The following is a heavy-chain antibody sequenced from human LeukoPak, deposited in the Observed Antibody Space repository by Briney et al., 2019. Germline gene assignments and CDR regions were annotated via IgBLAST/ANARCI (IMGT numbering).Heavy chain of an antibody. D-gene: IGHD2-15*01. Sequence: ASVKVSCKASGYSFTSYGMNWVRQAPGQGLEWMGWINTNTGNPTYAQGFTGRYVFSLDTSVNTAYLQISSLKAEDTAVYYCARDLCYSPGSSDYWGQGTLVTVSS. CDR3: ARDLCYSPGSSDY. CDR1: GYSFTSYG. J-gene: IGHJ4*02. CDR2: INTNTGNP. V-gene: IGHV7-4-1*02.